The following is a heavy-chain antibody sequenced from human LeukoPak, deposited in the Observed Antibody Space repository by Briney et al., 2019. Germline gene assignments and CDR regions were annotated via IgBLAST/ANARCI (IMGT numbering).Heavy chain of an antibody. CDR1: GFSFSSHG. Sequence: QPGGSLRLSCAASGFSFSSHGMSGVRQAPWKGPEWVSSISSGSDYTFYADSVKGRLNISRDNSRNTLYLQMNSLRADDTAVYYCARMPSGGVSVKHFFDFWGQGTLVTVSS. J-gene: IGHJ4*02. V-gene: IGHV3-23*01. D-gene: IGHD3-16*02. CDR2: ISSGSDYT. CDR3: ARMPSGGVSVKHFFDF.